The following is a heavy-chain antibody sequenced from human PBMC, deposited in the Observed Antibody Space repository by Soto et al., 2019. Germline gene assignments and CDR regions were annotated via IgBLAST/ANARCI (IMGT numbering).Heavy chain of an antibody. V-gene: IGHV1-69*13. J-gene: IGHJ4*02. Sequence: SVKVSCKASGGTFSSYAISWVRQAPGQGLEWMGGIIPIFGTANYAQKFQGRVTITADESTSTAYMELSSLRSEDTAVYYCARDPHHDFSSSYPDYWGQGTLLTVSS. CDR2: IIPIFGTA. D-gene: IGHD3-3*01. CDR1: GGTFSSYA. CDR3: ARDPHHDFSSSYPDY.